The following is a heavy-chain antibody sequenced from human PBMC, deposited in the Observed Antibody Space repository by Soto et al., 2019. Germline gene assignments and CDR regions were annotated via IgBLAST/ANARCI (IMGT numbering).Heavy chain of an antibody. CDR1: GFTVSSKY. CDR2: IQSGGTT. D-gene: IGHD2-15*01. Sequence: GGSLRLSCAASGFTVSSKYMTWVRQAPGKGLEWVSLIQSGGTTYYAGSVKGRFTISRDTSENTLHLQMDSLRVEDTAVYYCARDDVLCDGGRCYGIPLDGWGKGTTVTVSS. CDR3: ARDDVLCDGGRCYGIPLDG. V-gene: IGHV3-66*01. J-gene: IGHJ6*04.